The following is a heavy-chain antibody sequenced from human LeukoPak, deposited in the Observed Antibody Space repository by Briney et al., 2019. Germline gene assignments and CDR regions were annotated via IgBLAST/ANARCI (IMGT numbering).Heavy chain of an antibody. CDR3: AKDGIAAAGTGFDP. Sequence: SGGSLGLSCAASGFTFSSYAMSWVRQAPGKGLEWVSAISGSGGSTYYADSVKGRFTISRDNSKNTLYLQMNSLRAEDTAVYYCAKDGIAAAGTGFDPWGQGTLVTVSS. CDR2: ISGSGGST. J-gene: IGHJ5*02. D-gene: IGHD6-13*01. V-gene: IGHV3-23*01. CDR1: GFTFSSYA.